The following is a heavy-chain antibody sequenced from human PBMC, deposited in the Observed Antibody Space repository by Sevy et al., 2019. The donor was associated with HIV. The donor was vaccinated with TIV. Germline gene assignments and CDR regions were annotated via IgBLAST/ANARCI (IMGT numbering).Heavy chain of an antibody. CDR2: IYTSGST. Sequence: ETLSLTCTVSGGSISSYYWSWIRQPAGKGLEWIGRIYTSGSTNYNPSLKSRVTMSVDTSKNQFSLKLSSVTAADTAVYYCAREGYCSGGSCSDAFDIWGQGTMVTVSS. CDR3: AREGYCSGGSCSDAFDI. V-gene: IGHV4-4*07. J-gene: IGHJ3*02. D-gene: IGHD2-15*01. CDR1: GGSISSYY.